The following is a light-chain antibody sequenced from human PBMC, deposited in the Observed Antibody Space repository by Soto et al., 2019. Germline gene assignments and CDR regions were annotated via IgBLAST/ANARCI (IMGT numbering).Light chain of an antibody. Sequence: QSVLPQPPSASGSPGQSVTISCTGTSSDVGGYNYVSWYQQHPGKAPKLIIYDVSKRPSGVPDRFSGSKSGNTASLTVSGLQAEDEADYYCSSYAGSSLVFGTGTKVTVL. CDR2: DVS. V-gene: IGLV2-8*01. CDR1: SSDVGGYNY. J-gene: IGLJ1*01. CDR3: SSYAGSSLV.